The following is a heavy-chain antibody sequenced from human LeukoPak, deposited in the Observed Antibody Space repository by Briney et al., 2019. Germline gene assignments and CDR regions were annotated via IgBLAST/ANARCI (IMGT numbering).Heavy chain of an antibody. CDR2: IPAHNGST. J-gene: IGHJ6*03. CDR3: ARSGCIVGATTCYYYYYYMDV. CDR1: GYTFTSYG. Sequence: ASVKVSCKASGYTFTSYGISWGRQAPGQGLEWKGWIPAHNGSTNYAQKLQGRVTMTTDTSTSTAYMELRSLRSDDTAVYYCARSGCIVGATTCYYYYYYMDVWGKGTTVTVSS. D-gene: IGHD1-26*01. V-gene: IGHV1-18*01.